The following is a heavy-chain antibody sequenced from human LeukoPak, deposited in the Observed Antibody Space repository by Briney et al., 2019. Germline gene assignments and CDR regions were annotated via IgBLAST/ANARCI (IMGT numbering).Heavy chain of an antibody. CDR2: ISYDGSNK. V-gene: IGHV3-30*04. D-gene: IGHD6-13*01. Sequence: GGSLRLSCAASGFTFSSYAMHWVRQAPGKGLEWVAVISYDGSNKYYADSVKGRFTISRDNSKNTLYLQMNSLRAEDTAVYYCARARAAAGYFDLWGCGTLVTVSS. CDR3: ARARAAAGYFDL. CDR1: GFTFSSYA. J-gene: IGHJ2*01.